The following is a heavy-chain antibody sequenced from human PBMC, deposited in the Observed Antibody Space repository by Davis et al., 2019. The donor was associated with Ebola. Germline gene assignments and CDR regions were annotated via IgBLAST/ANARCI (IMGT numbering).Heavy chain of an antibody. Sequence: GGSLRLSCAASGFIFSSYVMNWVRQAPGKGLEWVSAVTSSGGGTYYADSVKGRFTISRDNSKNTLYLQMNSLRVEDTAVYYCAKGGSGWPSDYSYGMGVWGKGTTVTVSS. CDR1: GFIFSSYV. V-gene: IGHV3-23*01. CDR2: VTSSGGGT. D-gene: IGHD6-19*01. CDR3: AKGGSGWPSDYSYGMGV. J-gene: IGHJ6*04.